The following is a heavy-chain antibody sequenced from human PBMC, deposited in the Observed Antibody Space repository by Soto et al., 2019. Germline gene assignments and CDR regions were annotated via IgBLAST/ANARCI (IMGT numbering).Heavy chain of an antibody. CDR3: AVVEAVAVTYNYPGWKA. Sequence: QVQLVQSGAEVKKPGSSVKVSCKVSGGTFSNYAIDWVRLAPGQGLEWMGGIVPIFGTTYYTQKFQGRATIIAADSTTTAYLELTSLRSEDTARSYCAVVEAVAVTYNYPGWKAWGKGTAVTVSS. CDR2: IVPIFGTT. J-gene: IGHJ6*04. D-gene: IGHD3-16*01. CDR1: GGTFSNYA. V-gene: IGHV1-69*12.